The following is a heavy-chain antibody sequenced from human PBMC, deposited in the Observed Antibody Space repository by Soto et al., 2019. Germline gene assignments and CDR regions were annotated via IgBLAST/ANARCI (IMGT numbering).Heavy chain of an antibody. Sequence: SETLSLTCTVSGGSMSDYFWTWIRLPAGKRLEWIGRKSISGSTDYNPSLKGRASMSVDTSKNQFSLRLISVTAADTALYYCARSLGSAAGWSFDIWGQGILVTVSS. CDR2: KSISGST. CDR3: ARSLGSAAGWSFDI. J-gene: IGHJ4*02. V-gene: IGHV4-4*07. CDR1: GGSMSDYF. D-gene: IGHD3-16*01.